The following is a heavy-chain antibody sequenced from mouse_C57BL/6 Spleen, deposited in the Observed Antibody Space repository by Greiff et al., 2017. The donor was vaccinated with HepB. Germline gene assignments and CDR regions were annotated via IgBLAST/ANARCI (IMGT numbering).Heavy chain of an antibody. Sequence: EVQLQQSGPELVKPGASVKMSCKASGYTFTDYNMHWVKQSHGKSLEWIGYINPNNGGTSYNQKFKGKATLTVNKSSSTAYMELRSLTSEDSAVYYCAREGDPAYSNYRYYAMDYWGQGTSVTVSS. CDR2: INPNNGGT. J-gene: IGHJ4*01. D-gene: IGHD2-5*01. CDR3: AREGDPAYSNYRYYAMDY. V-gene: IGHV1-22*01. CDR1: GYTFTDYN.